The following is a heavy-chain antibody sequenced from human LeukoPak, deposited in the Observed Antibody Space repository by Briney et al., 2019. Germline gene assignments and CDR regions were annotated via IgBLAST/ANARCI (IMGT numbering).Heavy chain of an antibody. CDR1: GYTFTSYV. Sequence: ASVKVSCKASGYTFTSYVINWVRQATGQGLEWMGWMNPNSGNTGYAQKFQGRVTITRNTSISTAYMELSSLRSEDTAVYYCARGFRNEYYMDVWGKGTTVTVSS. J-gene: IGHJ6*03. V-gene: IGHV1-8*03. CDR2: MNPNSGNT. CDR3: ARGFRNEYYMDV.